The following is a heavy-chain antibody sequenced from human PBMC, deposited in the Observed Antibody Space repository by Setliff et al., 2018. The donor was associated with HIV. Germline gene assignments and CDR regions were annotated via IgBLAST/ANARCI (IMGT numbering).Heavy chain of an antibody. J-gene: IGHJ4*02. V-gene: IGHV4-59*03. CDR3: ITDMPPSSGNYLSQADY. Sequence: SETLSLTCTVSGGSISSHYWSWIRQPSGKGLEWIGSIYYNGITNYNPSLKSRVTISRDDSKNTLYLQMNSLKIEDTAVYYCITDMPPSSGNYLSQADYWGQGTLVTVSS. CDR1: GGSISSHY. CDR2: IYYNGIT. D-gene: IGHD3-22*01.